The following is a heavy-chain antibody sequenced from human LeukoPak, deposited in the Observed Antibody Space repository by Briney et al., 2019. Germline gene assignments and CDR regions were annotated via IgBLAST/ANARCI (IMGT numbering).Heavy chain of an antibody. CDR3: AKTTMVRGVDVNWSDP. CDR2: ISGSGGST. CDR1: GFTFSSYA. Sequence: PGGSLRLSCAASGFTFSSYAMSWVRQAPGKGLEWVSAISGSGGSTYYADSVKGRFTISRDNSKNTLYLQMNSLRAEDTAVYYCAKTTMVRGVDVNWSDPWGQGTLVTVSS. D-gene: IGHD3-10*01. V-gene: IGHV3-23*01. J-gene: IGHJ5*02.